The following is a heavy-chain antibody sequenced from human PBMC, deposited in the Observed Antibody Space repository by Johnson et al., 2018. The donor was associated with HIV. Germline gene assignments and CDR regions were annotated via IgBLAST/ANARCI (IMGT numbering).Heavy chain of an antibody. Sequence: VQLVESGGGLVQPGRSLRLSCAASGFTFDDYAMHWVRQAPGKGLEWVAVISYDGSNKYYADSVKGRFTISRDNSKNTLYLQMNSLRAEDTAVYYCARDTRQWDAFDIWGQGTMVTVSS. CDR2: ISYDGSNK. D-gene: IGHD6-19*01. CDR1: GFTFDDYA. CDR3: ARDTRQWDAFDI. J-gene: IGHJ3*02. V-gene: IGHV3-30*14.